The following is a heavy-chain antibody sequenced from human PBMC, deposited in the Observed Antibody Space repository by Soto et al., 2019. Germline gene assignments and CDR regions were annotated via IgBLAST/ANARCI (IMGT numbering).Heavy chain of an antibody. D-gene: IGHD2-2*01. CDR3: ARVVPGAEAWFGP. J-gene: IGHJ6*02. CDR1: GYSFTDYH. Sequence: ASVKVSCKASGYSFTDYHVHWVRQAPGQGLEWLGWISLYSDGTNYAQKFQGRVSMTTDTSTTTAYMELRSLRSDDTAVYYCARVVPGAEAWFGPWGQGTTVTVSS. CDR2: ISLYSDGT. V-gene: IGHV1-18*01.